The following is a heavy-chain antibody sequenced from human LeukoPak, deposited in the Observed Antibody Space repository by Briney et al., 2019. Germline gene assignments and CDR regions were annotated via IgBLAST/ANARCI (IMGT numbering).Heavy chain of an antibody. J-gene: IGHJ6*02. V-gene: IGHV3-7*01. D-gene: IGHD2-2*01. CDR1: GFTFSSYW. Sequence: GGSLRLSCAASGFTFSSYWMSWVRQAPGKGLEWVANIKQDGSEKYYVDSVKGRFTISRDNAKNSLYLQMNSLRAEDTAVYYCAREYCSSTSCRNYCYYGMDVWGQGTTVTVS. CDR3: AREYCSSTSCRNYCYYGMDV. CDR2: IKQDGSEK.